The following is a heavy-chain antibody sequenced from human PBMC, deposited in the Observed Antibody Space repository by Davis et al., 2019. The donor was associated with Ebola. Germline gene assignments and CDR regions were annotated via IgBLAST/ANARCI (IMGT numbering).Heavy chain of an antibody. CDR2: INPSGGST. CDR1: GGTFTSSY. CDR3: ARFYSGSYLAFDY. Sequence: SVKVSCKASGGTFTSSYMHWVRQAPGHGLDWMGIINPSGGSTSYAQKFQGRVTMTRDTSTSTVYMELSSLRSEDTAVYYCARFYSGSYLAFDYWGQGTLVTVSS. D-gene: IGHD1-26*01. V-gene: IGHV1-46*01. J-gene: IGHJ4*02.